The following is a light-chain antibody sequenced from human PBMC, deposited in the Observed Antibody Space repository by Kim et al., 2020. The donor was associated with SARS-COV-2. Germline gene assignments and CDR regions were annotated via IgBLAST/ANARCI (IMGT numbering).Light chain of an antibody. CDR2: SDS. Sequence: GQRETVRSSCSEYNMERHNANWYQQLPGTAPELVIYSDSERPSGVPERFSGSRSGTTASLAISGVQSEDEADYYCEAWDDSRSGPVFGGGTQLTVL. V-gene: IGLV1-44*01. CDR3: EAWDDSRSGPV. CDR1: EYNMERHN. J-gene: IGLJ3*02.